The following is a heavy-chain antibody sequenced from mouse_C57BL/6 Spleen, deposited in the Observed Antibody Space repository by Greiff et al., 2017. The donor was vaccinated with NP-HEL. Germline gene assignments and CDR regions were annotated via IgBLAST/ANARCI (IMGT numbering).Heavy chain of an antibody. V-gene: IGHV1-39*01. CDR3: AISPYYYGSSHWYFDV. D-gene: IGHD1-1*01. J-gene: IGHJ1*03. CDR1: GYSFTDYN. Sequence: EVKLVESGPELVKPGASVKISCKASGYSFTDYNMNWVKQSNGKSLEWIGVINPNYGTTSYNQKFKGKATLTVDQSSSTAYMQLNSLTSEDSAVYYWAISPYYYGSSHWYFDVWGTGTTVTVSS. CDR2: INPNYGTT.